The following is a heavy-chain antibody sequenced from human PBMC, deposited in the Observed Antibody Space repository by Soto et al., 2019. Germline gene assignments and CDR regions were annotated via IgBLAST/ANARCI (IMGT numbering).Heavy chain of an antibody. CDR2: ISSSSSTI. CDR3: ARYYYDSSGSYEDAFDI. Sequence: GSLRLSCAASGFTFSSYSMNWVRQAPGKGLEWVSYISSSSSTIYYADSVKGRFTISRDNAKNSLYLQMNSLRAEDTAVYYCARYYYDSSGSYEDAFDIWGQGTMVTVSS. CDR1: GFTFSSYS. D-gene: IGHD3-22*01. J-gene: IGHJ3*02. V-gene: IGHV3-48*01.